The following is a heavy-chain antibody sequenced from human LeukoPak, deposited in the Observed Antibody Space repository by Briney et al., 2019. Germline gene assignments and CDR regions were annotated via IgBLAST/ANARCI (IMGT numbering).Heavy chain of an antibody. CDR3: ARRGYGGKGEGLFDY. CDR1: GGSISSYY. CDR2: IYYSGST. D-gene: IGHD4-23*01. Sequence: SETLSLTCTVSGGSISSYYWSWIRQPPGKGLEWIGYIYYSGSTNYNPSLKSRVTISVDTSKNQFSLKLSSVTAADTAVYYCARRGYGGKGEGLFDYWGQGTLVTVSS. J-gene: IGHJ4*02. V-gene: IGHV4-59*12.